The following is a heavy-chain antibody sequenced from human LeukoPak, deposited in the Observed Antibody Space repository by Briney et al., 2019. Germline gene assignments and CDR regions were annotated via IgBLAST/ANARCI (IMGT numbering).Heavy chain of an antibody. CDR2: INTGNGNT. Sequence: ASVKVSCKASGYTFTNYAMHWVRQAPGQRLEWMGWINTGNGNTKYSQKFQGRVTITRGTSASTAYMDLSSLRSEDTAVYYCARDGEYRSSVNWFDPWGQGTLVTVSS. CDR3: ARDGEYRSSVNWFDP. D-gene: IGHD6-13*01. V-gene: IGHV1-3*04. J-gene: IGHJ5*02. CDR1: GYTFTNYA.